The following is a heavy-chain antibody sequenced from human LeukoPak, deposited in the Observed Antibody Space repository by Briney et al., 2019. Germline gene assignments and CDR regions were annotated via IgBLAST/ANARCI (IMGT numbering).Heavy chain of an antibody. D-gene: IGHD1-1*01. CDR3: ARLTMELDY. Sequence: SETLSLTCTVSGGSISSSSYYWGWIRQPRGKGVEGIVSIYYSGSTYYNPTLKSRVTISVHTSKNQFSLKLSSVTAADTAVYYCARLTMELDYWGQGTLVTVSS. CDR2: IYYSGST. V-gene: IGHV4-39*01. J-gene: IGHJ4*02. CDR1: GGSISSSSYY.